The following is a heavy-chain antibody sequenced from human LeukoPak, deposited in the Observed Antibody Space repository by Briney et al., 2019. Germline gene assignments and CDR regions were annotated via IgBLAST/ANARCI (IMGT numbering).Heavy chain of an antibody. J-gene: IGHJ4*02. CDR3: AKGVVVAPDVTPFDY. CDR1: GFTFSSYG. CDR2: IRYDGSNK. Sequence: GGSLRLSCAASGFTFSSYGMHWVRQAPGKGLEWVAFIRYDGSNKYYADSVKGRFTISRDNSKNTLYLQMNSLGAEDTAVYYCAKGVVVAPDVTPFDYWGQGTLVTVSS. V-gene: IGHV3-30*02. D-gene: IGHD2-15*01.